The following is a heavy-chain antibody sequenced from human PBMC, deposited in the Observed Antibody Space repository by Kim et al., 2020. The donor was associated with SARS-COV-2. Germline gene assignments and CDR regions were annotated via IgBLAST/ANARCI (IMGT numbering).Heavy chain of an antibody. Sequence: PSHQSRVTIAVDTSKNQFSLKLSSVTAADTAVYYCARYYSRITMVRGVFDWFDPWGQGTLVTVSS. D-gene: IGHD3-10*01. V-gene: IGHV4-34*01. J-gene: IGHJ5*02. CDR3: ARYYSRITMVRGVFDWFDP.